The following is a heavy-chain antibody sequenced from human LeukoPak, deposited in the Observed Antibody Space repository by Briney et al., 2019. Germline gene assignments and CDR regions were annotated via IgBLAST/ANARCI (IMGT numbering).Heavy chain of an antibody. J-gene: IGHJ6*03. CDR3: AKDKGIQLWFVHYYYMDV. V-gene: IGHV3-30*02. CDR2: TRYDGSNK. D-gene: IGHD5-18*01. CDR1: GFTFSSYG. Sequence: PGGSLRLSCAASGFTFSSYGMHWVRQAPGKGLEWVAFTRYDGSNKYYADSVKGRFTISRDTSKNTLYLQMNSLRAEDTAVYYCAKDKGIQLWFVHYYYMDVWGKGTTVTISS.